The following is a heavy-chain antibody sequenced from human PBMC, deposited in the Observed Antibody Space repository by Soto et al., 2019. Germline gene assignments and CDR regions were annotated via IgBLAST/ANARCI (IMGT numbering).Heavy chain of an antibody. CDR1: GFSFSTYW. CDR3: ASSPGGYYTD. V-gene: IGHV3-74*01. D-gene: IGHD2-8*02. Sequence: EVQLVESGGGLVQPGGSLRLSCADSGFSFSTYWMHWLRQGPEKGLVWVSRINTDGSSTNYADSVKGRFTISRDNAKSTLYLQMNSLRAEATAVYYCASSPGGYYTDWGQGTVVTVSS. J-gene: IGHJ3*01. CDR2: INTDGSST.